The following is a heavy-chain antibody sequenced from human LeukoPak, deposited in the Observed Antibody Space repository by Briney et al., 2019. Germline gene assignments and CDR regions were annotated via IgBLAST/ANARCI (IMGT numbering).Heavy chain of an antibody. V-gene: IGHV4-4*09. CDR2: IYTSGST. CDR3: AYTHYYDSSGYYV. D-gene: IGHD3-22*01. J-gene: IGHJ2*01. Sequence: SETLSLTCTVSGGSISSYYWSWIRQPPGKGLEWIGYIYTSGSTNYNPSLKSRVTISVDTSKNQFSLKLSSVTAADTAVYYCAYTHYYDSSGYYVWGRGTLVTVSS. CDR1: GGSISSYY.